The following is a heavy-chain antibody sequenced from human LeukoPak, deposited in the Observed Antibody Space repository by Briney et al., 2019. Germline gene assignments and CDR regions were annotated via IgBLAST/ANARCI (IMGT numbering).Heavy chain of an antibody. CDR2: IIPIFVTA. CDR1: GYTFTSYG. Sequence: ASVKVSCKASGYTFTSYGISWVRQAPGQGLEWMGGIIPIFVTANYAQKFQGRVTITADKSTSTASVELSSLRSEDTAVYYCASSWELLSDGAFDIWGQGTMVTVSS. V-gene: IGHV1-69*06. D-gene: IGHD1-26*01. J-gene: IGHJ3*02. CDR3: ASSWELLSDGAFDI.